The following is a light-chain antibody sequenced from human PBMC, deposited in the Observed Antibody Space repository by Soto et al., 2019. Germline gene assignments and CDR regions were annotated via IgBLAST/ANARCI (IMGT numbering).Light chain of an antibody. Sequence: EIVLTQSPGTLSLSPGERATLSCRASQSVTSTHLAWYQQKPGQAPRLLIYGASSRATGIPDRFSGSGSGTGFTLTISRLDPEDLAVYYCQQYGRSPWTFGQGTKVEIK. CDR1: QSVTSTH. CDR2: GAS. CDR3: QQYGRSPWT. J-gene: IGKJ1*01. V-gene: IGKV3-20*01.